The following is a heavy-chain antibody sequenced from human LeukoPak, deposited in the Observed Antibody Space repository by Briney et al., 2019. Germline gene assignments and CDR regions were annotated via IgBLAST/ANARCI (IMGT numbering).Heavy chain of an antibody. D-gene: IGHD3-10*01. J-gene: IGHJ4*02. Sequence: GGSLRLSCVASGFTLSSYSMNWVRQAPGKGLEWVSSISSSSSYIYYADSVKGRFTISRDNAKNSLYLQMNSLRAEDTAVYYCARNYNGYFDYWGQGTLVTVSS. CDR2: ISSSSSYI. CDR1: GFTLSSYS. V-gene: IGHV3-21*01. CDR3: ARNYNGYFDY.